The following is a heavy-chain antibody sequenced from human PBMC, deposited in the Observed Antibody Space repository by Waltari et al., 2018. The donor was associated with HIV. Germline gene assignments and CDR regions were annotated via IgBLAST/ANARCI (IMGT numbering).Heavy chain of an antibody. D-gene: IGHD3-3*01. CDR2: IWDDGSNY. Sequence: PGKGLEWVAVIWDDGSNYSYADSVKGRFTISRENSKNTLYLQMNSLRAEDSAVYYCARDLTYSYEQIDYWGQGTQVTVSS. J-gene: IGHJ4*02. CDR3: ARDLTYSYEQIDY. V-gene: IGHV3-33*01.